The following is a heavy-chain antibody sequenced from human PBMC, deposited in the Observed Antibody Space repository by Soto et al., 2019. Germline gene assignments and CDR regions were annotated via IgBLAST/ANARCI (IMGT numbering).Heavy chain of an antibody. CDR3: AGGVVPAAGAAPPYFHYGVDV. Sequence: QVQRVQSGPEVKKPGSSVKVSCKTSGDTFKKFAISWVRQAPGQGPEWMGGIIPMFGTTKYIQRFQGRVTFTADKSAGTACMDLTSLLSEDTATEYCAGGVVPAAGAAPPYFHYGVDVWGQGTTVTVSS. CDR1: GDTFKKFA. V-gene: IGHV1-69*06. D-gene: IGHD6-6*01. J-gene: IGHJ6*02. CDR2: IIPMFGTT.